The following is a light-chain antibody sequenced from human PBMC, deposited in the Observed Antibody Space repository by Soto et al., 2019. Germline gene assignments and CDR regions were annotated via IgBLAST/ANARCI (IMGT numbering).Light chain of an antibody. Sequence: QSVLTQPACVSGSPGQSITISCSGTSSDIGAYNYVSWYQQHPGKAPKLIIYDVSDRPSGVSNRFSGSKSGNTVSLTISGLETEDEAHYYCSSQAVTRTLVFGGGTKLTVL. CDR3: SSQAVTRTLV. J-gene: IGLJ2*01. V-gene: IGLV2-14*01. CDR2: DVS. CDR1: SSDIGAYNY.